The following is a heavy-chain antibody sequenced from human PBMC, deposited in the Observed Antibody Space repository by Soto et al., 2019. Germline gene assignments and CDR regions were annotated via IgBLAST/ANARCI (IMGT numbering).Heavy chain of an antibody. CDR2: IYSNGGA. CDR3: ARYRHSVDYVRACDS. Sequence: QVQLQESGQGLVKPSETLSLNCIVSGGSISNYFWSWIRQPAGKGLEWIVRIYSNGGADLNPSLESRVNMSEDTSKNNFSLKLNSVTAADPAVYYCARYRHSVDYVRACDSWGQGTLVTVSS. J-gene: IGHJ4*02. CDR1: GGSISNYF. D-gene: IGHD4-17*01. V-gene: IGHV4-4*07.